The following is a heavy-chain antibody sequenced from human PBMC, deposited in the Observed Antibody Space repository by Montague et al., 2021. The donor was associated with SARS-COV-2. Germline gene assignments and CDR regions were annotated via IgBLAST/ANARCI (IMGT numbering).Heavy chain of an antibody. CDR2: SST. D-gene: IGHD4-11*01. V-gene: IGHV3-23*01. CDR3: TKGGQYSAFES. J-gene: IGHJ5*01. Sequence: SSTFYSDSGAGRFTISRDNSKNTIYLQMNSLRGEDTAIYYCTKGGQYSAFESWGQGALVTV.